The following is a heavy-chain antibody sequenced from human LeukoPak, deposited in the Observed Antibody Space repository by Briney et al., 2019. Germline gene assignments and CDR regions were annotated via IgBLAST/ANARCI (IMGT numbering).Heavy chain of an antibody. D-gene: IGHD3-22*01. V-gene: IGHV4-39*07. CDR2: IYYSGTA. J-gene: IGHJ4*02. CDR3: ASGGYYYDSSGYFDY. Sequence: PSETLSLTCTVSGGSITSSSYYWGWIRQPPGKGLEWIGNIYYSGTAYYNPSLKSRVTMSVDTSKNQFSLELISVTAADTAVYYCASGGYYYDSSGYFDYWGQGTLVTVSS. CDR1: GGSITSSSYY.